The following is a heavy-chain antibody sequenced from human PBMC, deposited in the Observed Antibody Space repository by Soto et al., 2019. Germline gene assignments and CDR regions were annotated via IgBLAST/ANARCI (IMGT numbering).Heavy chain of an antibody. Sequence: QLQLQESGPGLVKPSETLSLTCTVSGGSISSSSYYWGWIRQPPGKGLEWIGSIYYSGSTYYNPSLKSRVTISVDTSKNQFSLKLSSVTAADTAVYYCARRGVTGYYYGMDVWGQGTTVTVSS. D-gene: IGHD5-18*01. CDR1: GGSISSSSYY. CDR2: IYYSGST. V-gene: IGHV4-39*01. J-gene: IGHJ6*02. CDR3: ARRGVTGYYYGMDV.